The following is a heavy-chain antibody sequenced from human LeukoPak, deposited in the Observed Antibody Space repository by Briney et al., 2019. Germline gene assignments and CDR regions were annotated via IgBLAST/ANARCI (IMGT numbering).Heavy chain of an antibody. CDR2: ISPIFGKS. CDR3: ATFINGGFDL. D-gene: IGHD3-10*01. V-gene: IGHV1-69*13. CDR1: GDSFSTYD. J-gene: IGHJ4*02. Sequence: SVKVSCKASGDSFSTYDMTWVRQAPGQGLECVGGISPIFGKSNHAQKFQGRVSITADESTTTVYMELTNLRSDDTAIYYCATFINGGFDLWGQGTLVTVSS.